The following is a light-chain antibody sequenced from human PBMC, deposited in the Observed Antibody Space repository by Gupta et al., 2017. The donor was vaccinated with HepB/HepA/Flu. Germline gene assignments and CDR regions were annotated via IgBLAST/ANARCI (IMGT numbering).Light chain of an antibody. V-gene: IGKV1-39*01. Sequence: DIQMTQSPSSLSASVGDRVTITCRASQSISSYLNWYQQKPGKAPKLLIYAASRVKSGVPSRFSGSGSGTDFTLTISRRQPEDFATYYCQQRDSTPFTFGHGTXVDIK. CDR1: QSISSY. CDR2: AAS. J-gene: IGKJ3*01. CDR3: QQRDSTPFT.